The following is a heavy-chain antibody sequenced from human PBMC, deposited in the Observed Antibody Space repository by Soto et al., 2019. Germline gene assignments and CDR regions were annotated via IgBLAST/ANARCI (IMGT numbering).Heavy chain of an antibody. CDR3: ARDRIMATAGTARHYFGLDV. CDR2: IYYSGNT. J-gene: IGHJ6*02. D-gene: IGHD5-12*01. Sequence: PSETLSLTCTVSGGSIRSGGYYWSWVRQNPRRGLEWIGNIYYSGNTYYNPSLKSRLTISVDTSKNQFSLNLSSVTAADPAVYYCARDRIMATAGTARHYFGLDVWGQGTTVTVSS. V-gene: IGHV4-31*03. CDR1: GGSIRSGGYY.